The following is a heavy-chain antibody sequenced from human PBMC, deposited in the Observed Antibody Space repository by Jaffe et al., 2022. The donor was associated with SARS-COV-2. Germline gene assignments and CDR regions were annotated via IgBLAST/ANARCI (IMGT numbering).Heavy chain of an antibody. CDR2: IYSGGST. J-gene: IGHJ4*02. CDR3: AGRDSGDYPYFDF. Sequence: VQLVQSGGGLIQPGESLRLSCAVSGFTVSRNYMSWVRQAPGKGLEWVSLIYSGGSTYYADSVKGRFIISRDSSKNTLYLQINSLRAEDTAVYYCAGRDSGDYPYFDFWGQGIQVTVSS. D-gene: IGHD4-17*01. V-gene: IGHV3-53*01. CDR1: GFTVSRNY.